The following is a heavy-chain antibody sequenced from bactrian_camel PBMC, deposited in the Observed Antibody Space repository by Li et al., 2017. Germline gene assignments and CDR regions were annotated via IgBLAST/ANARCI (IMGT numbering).Heavy chain of an antibody. V-gene: IGHV3S1*01. CDR2: MYSGESST. Sequence: HVQLVESGGGSVQTGGSLRLSCVASGYTYARNRNCFSWFRQTPGKEREGVAAMYSGESSTYYADSVKGRFTISRDNAKNTLTLQMNRLEPEDTGMYYCAAAPSALFGGYCYVYRFRGYDTGVRGPRSPSP. J-gene: IGHJ4*01. CDR1: GYTYARNRNC. D-gene: IGHD2*01. CDR3: AAAPSALFGGYCYVYRFRGYDT.